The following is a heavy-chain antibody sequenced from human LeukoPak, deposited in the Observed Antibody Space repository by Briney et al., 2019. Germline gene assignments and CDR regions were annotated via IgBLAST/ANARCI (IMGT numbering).Heavy chain of an antibody. Sequence: PGRSLRLSCTASGISIGDYAMSWFRQAPGKGLEWVCLIRSKAYGGTTEYAASVEGRFTISRDDSKSIAYLQMNSLKTEDTAVYYCTKSRFYDYVWGGSWGQGTLVTVSS. J-gene: IGHJ5*02. V-gene: IGHV3-49*03. CDR3: TKSRFYDYVWGGS. CDR1: GISIGDYA. D-gene: IGHD3-16*01. CDR2: IRSKAYGGTT.